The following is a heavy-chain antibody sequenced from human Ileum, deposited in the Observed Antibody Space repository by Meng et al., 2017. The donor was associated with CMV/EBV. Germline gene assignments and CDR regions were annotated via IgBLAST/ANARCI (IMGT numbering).Heavy chain of an antibody. V-gene: IGHV3-30*02. Sequence: GGPLRPSGAALGFTFSSSGMHWVRQAPGKGLEWVAFIRYDGSNKYYADSVKGRFTISRDNPKNTLYLQRNSLRSEDTAVYYCAKGVGATIRYAFDIWGQGTMVTVSS. CDR2: IRYDGSNK. D-gene: IGHD1-26*01. J-gene: IGHJ3*02. CDR1: GFTFSSSG. CDR3: AKGVGATIRYAFDI.